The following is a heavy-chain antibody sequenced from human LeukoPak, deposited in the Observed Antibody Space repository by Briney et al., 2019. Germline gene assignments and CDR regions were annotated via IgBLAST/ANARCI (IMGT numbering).Heavy chain of an antibody. Sequence: SETLSLTCSVSGGSISTYYWSWIRQPPGKGLEWIGYIYDSGSTNYNPSLKSRVTISVDTSKNQFSLKLSSVTAADTAVYYCARHNSNFDYWGQGTQVTVSS. V-gene: IGHV4-59*08. J-gene: IGHJ4*02. CDR1: GGSISTYY. D-gene: IGHD5-18*01. CDR3: ARHNSNFDY. CDR2: IYDSGST.